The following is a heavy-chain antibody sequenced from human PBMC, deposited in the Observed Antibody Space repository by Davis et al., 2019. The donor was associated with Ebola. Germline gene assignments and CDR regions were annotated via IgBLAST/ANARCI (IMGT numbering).Heavy chain of an antibody. V-gene: IGHV3-23*01. Sequence: GESLKISCAASGFTFSSYAMSWVRQAPGKGLEWVSTVSGSGGDTYYADSVRGRFTISRDNSKNTLFLRMNSLRAEDTAVYFCAKDRTLDYFWGSYRPPFDYWRQGTLVTVSS. J-gene: IGHJ4*02. D-gene: IGHD3-16*02. CDR2: VSGSGGDT. CDR3: AKDRTLDYFWGSYRPPFDY. CDR1: GFTFSSYA.